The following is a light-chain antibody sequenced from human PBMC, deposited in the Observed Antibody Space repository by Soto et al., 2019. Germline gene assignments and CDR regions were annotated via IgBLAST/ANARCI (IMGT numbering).Light chain of an antibody. CDR3: QQFNSIT. CDR2: DAS. J-gene: IGKJ5*01. Sequence: AIQLTQSPSSLSASVGDRVTITCRASQGISSALAWYQQKPGKAPKLLIYDASSLESGVPSRFSGSGSGTDFTLTISSLQPEDFATYYCQQFNSITFGQGTRLE. CDR1: QGISSA. V-gene: IGKV1-13*02.